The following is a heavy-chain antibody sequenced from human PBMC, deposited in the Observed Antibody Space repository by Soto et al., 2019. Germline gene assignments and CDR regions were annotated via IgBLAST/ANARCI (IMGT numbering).Heavy chain of an antibody. CDR1: GFTFSSYG. Sequence: SLRLSCAASGFTFSSYGMHWVRQAPGKGLEWVAVISYDGSNKYYADSVKGRFTISRDNSKNTLYLQMNSLRAEDTAVYYCAKVQSGYSSSWPDYWGQGTLVTVSS. CDR3: AKVQSGYSSSWPDY. J-gene: IGHJ4*02. D-gene: IGHD6-13*01. V-gene: IGHV3-30*18. CDR2: ISYDGSNK.